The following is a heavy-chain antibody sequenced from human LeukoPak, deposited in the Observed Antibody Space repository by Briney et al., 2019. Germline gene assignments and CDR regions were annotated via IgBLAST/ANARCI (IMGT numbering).Heavy chain of an antibody. D-gene: IGHD6-19*01. Sequence: ASVKVSCKASGYTFTSYGISWVRQAPGRGLEWMGWISAYNGNTNYAQKLQGRVTMTTDTSTSTAYMELRSLRSDDTAVYYCARDGQWQDQESEYNWFDPWGQGTLVTVSS. CDR3: ARDGQWQDQESEYNWFDP. V-gene: IGHV1-18*04. J-gene: IGHJ5*02. CDR1: GYTFTSYG. CDR2: ISAYNGNT.